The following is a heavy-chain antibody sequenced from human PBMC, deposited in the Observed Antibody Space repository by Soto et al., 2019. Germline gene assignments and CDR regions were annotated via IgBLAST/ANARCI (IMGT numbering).Heavy chain of an antibody. J-gene: IGHJ6*02. CDR2: ISGTSDAA. CDR3: GKYSGSYPVYNGMNV. CDR1: GFPFSTSA. V-gene: IGHV3-23*01. Sequence: VGSLRLSSAASGFPFSTSAMNWVRQAPGKGLEWVSIISGTSDAAYYAESVKGRFTSSRDNSKNTLYLQMNSLRAEDTAVYYCGKYSGSYPVYNGMNVWGQGTTVTVSS. D-gene: IGHD1-26*01.